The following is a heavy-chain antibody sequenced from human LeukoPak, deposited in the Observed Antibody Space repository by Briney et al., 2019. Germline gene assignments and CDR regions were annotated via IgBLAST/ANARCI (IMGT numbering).Heavy chain of an antibody. Sequence: PGGSLRLSCAASGFTFSSHWMSWVRQAPGKGLEWVANINQGGNDRNYVDPVKGRFTISRDNAKNSLYLQMNSLRAEDTAVYYCAILIAAAGMNYWGQGTLVTVSS. D-gene: IGHD6-13*01. CDR3: AILIAAAGMNY. CDR1: GFTFSSHW. V-gene: IGHV3-7*01. CDR2: INQGGNDR. J-gene: IGHJ4*02.